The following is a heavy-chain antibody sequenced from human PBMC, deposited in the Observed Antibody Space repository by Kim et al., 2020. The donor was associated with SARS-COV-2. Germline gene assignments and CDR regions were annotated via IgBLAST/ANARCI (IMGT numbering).Heavy chain of an antibody. Sequence: ASVKVSCKPSGYTFTNYFVHWVRQAPGQGLEGVGAINPSGGNTMYAQKFQGRLTMTTDTSTSTIYMALNSLTSEDTAVYYCAREGTIFGVLMGWDHWGKG. CDR3: AREGTIFGVLMGWDH. V-gene: IGHV1-46*01. D-gene: IGHD3-3*01. J-gene: IGHJ4*02. CDR2: INPSGGNT. CDR1: GYTFTNYF.